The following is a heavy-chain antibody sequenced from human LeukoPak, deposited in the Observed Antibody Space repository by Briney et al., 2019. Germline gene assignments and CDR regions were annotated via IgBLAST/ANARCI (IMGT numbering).Heavy chain of an antibody. CDR3: ARGAVWGSYRHFDY. CDR1: GGSISSYY. J-gene: IGHJ4*02. Sequence: PSETLSLTCTVSGGSISSYYWSWIRQPPGKGLEWIGYIYYSGSTNYNPSLKSRVTISVDTSKNQFSLKLSSVTAADTAAYYCARGAVWGSYRHFDYWGQGTLVTVSS. V-gene: IGHV4-59*01. CDR2: IYYSGST. D-gene: IGHD3-16*02.